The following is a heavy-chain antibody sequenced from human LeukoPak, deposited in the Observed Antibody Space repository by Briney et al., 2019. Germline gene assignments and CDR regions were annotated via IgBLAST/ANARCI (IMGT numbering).Heavy chain of an antibody. CDR3: ARGVVVVPAANSPYYFDY. J-gene: IGHJ4*02. CDR2: INHSGST. Sequence: SETVSLTCAVYGGSFSGYYWSWIRQPPGKGLEWIGEINHSGSTNYNPSLKSRVTISVDTSKNQFSLKLSSVTAADTAVYYCARGVVVVPAANSPYYFDYWGQGTLVTVSS. V-gene: IGHV4-34*01. CDR1: GGSFSGYY. D-gene: IGHD2-2*01.